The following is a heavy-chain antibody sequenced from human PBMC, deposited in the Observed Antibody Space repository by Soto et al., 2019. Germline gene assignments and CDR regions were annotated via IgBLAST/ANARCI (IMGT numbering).Heavy chain of an antibody. CDR2: IKQDGSQK. V-gene: IGHV3-7*03. CDR1: GVIISSYW. J-gene: IGHJ3*02. CDR3: ARDGAALDI. Sequence: LRLSCVAPGVIISSYWMSWVRQAPGKGLEWVADIKQDGSQKYYADSAKGRFTISRDNAKNSLYLQMSSLRVEDTAIYYWARDGAALDIWGQGTMVAVSS. D-gene: IGHD3-16*01.